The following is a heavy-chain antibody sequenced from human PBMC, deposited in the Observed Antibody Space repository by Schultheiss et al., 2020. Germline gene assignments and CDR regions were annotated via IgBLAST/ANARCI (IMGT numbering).Heavy chain of an antibody. CDR2: INHSGST. Sequence: SETLSLTCTVSGGSISSGGYYWSWIRQPPGKGLEWIGEINHSGSTNYNPSLKSRVTISVDKSKNQFSLKLSSVTAADTAVYYCARGVSNFWSGYPSNWFDPWGQGTLVTVSS. CDR1: GGSISSGGYY. CDR3: ARGVSNFWSGYPSNWFDP. D-gene: IGHD3-3*01. V-gene: IGHV4-39*07. J-gene: IGHJ5*02.